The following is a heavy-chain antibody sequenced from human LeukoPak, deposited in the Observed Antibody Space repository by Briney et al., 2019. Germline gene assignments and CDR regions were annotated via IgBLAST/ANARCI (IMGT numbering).Heavy chain of an antibody. CDR2: INTGGTT. J-gene: IGHJ3*02. V-gene: IGHV4-61*02. Sequence: SQTLSLTCTVSGDSISSGSYYWSWIRQPAGKGLEYIGRINTGGTTNYNPSLRSRVTISVDTSKNQFSLNLGSVSAADTAVYYWARKLLPAVKGAFDIWGQGTMVTVSS. CDR1: GDSISSGSYY. CDR3: ARKLLPAVKGAFDI. D-gene: IGHD3-10*01.